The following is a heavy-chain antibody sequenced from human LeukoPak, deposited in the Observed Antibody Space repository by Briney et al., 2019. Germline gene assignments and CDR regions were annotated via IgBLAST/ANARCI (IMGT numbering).Heavy chain of an antibody. CDR2: IHTSGST. CDR1: GGSISSGSYY. D-gene: IGHD5-12*01. CDR3: VRSSPGGYSYWYFDL. J-gene: IGHJ2*01. Sequence: SETLSLTCTVSGGSISSGSYYWSWIRQPAGEGLEWIGRIHTSGSTNYNPSPRSRVTISVDTSKNQFSLKLSSVTAADTAVYYCVRSSPGGYSYWYFDLWGRGALVTVSP. V-gene: IGHV4-61*02.